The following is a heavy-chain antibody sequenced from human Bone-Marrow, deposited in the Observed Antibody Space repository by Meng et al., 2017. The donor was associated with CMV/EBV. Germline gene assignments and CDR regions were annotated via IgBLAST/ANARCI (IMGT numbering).Heavy chain of an antibody. CDR3: ARVPRKDIVVFTDKGGFDY. CDR1: AGSISSSSYY. D-gene: IGHD2-2*01. V-gene: IGHV4-39*07. J-gene: IGHJ4*02. CDR2: IYYSGST. Sequence: SETLSLTCTVSAGSISSSSYYWGWIRQPPGKGLEWIGSIYYSGSTYYNPSLKSRVTISVDTSKNQFSLKLSSVTAADTAVYYCARVPRKDIVVFTDKGGFDYWGQGTLVTVSS.